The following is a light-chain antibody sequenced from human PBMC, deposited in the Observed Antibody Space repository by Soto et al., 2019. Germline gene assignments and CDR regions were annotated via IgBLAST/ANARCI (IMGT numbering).Light chain of an antibody. Sequence: ESVLTQSPGTLSLSPGERATLSCRASQSVSSSYLAWSQQKPGQAPRLLIYGASSRATGIPDRFSGSGSGTDFTLTISRLEPEDFAVYYCQQYDSSPITFGQGTRLEIK. V-gene: IGKV3-20*01. J-gene: IGKJ5*01. CDR1: QSVSSSY. CDR2: GAS. CDR3: QQYDSSPIT.